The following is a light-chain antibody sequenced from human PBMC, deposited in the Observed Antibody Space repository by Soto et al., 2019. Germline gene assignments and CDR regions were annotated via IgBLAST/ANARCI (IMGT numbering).Light chain of an antibody. CDR3: QSYDSNLSGWV. V-gene: IGLV1-40*01. J-gene: IGLJ3*02. Sequence: QSVLKQQPSVSGAPGQRVTISCTGSRSNIGANYDVHWYQQLPRTAPKLLIYGNTNRPSGVPDRFSGSQSGTSASLAITGLPAEDEADYYCQSYDSNLSGWVFGGGTKLTVL. CDR2: GNT. CDR1: RSNIGANYD.